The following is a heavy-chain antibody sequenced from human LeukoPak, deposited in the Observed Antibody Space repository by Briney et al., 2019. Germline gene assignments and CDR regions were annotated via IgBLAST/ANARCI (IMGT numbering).Heavy chain of an antibody. CDR1: GGSISSYY. D-gene: IGHD5-12*01. V-gene: IGHV4-59*01. CDR2: IYYSGST. Sequence: SETLSLTCTVSGGSISSYYWSWIRQPPGKGLEWIGYIYYSGSTNYNPSLKSRVTISVDTSKNQFSLKLSSVTAADTAVYYCARGGGYLYCFDYWGQGTLVTVSS. J-gene: IGHJ4*02. CDR3: ARGGGYLYCFDY.